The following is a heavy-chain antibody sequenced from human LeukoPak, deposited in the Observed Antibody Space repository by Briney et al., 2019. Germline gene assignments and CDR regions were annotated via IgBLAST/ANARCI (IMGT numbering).Heavy chain of an antibody. Sequence: GASVKVSCKASGGTFSSYAISWVRQAPGQGLEWMGGIIPIFGTANYAQKFQGRVTITADESTSTAYMELRSLRSDDTAVYYCAREPQFASAPNWFDPWGQGTLVTVSS. D-gene: IGHD2-15*01. V-gene: IGHV1-69*13. CDR1: GGTFSSYA. CDR2: IIPIFGTA. J-gene: IGHJ5*02. CDR3: AREPQFASAPNWFDP.